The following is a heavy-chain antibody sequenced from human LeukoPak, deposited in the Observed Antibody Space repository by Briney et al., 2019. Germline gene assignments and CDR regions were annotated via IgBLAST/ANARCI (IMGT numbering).Heavy chain of an antibody. V-gene: IGHV4-59*01. CDR3: ARGFYDGRGYSEPFDY. Sequence: SETLSLTCTVSGDSISTYYWNWIRRPPGKGLEWIGYIHYSGATNYNPSLKSRVTMSVDTSKNQFSLILRSVTAADTAVYYCARGFYDGRGYSEPFDYWGQGTLVTVSS. CDR2: IHYSGAT. D-gene: IGHD3-22*01. CDR1: GDSISTYY. J-gene: IGHJ4*02.